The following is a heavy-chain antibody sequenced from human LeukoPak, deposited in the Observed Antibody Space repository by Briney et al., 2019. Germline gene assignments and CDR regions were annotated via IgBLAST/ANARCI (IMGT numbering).Heavy chain of an antibody. CDR1: GFTFNSYS. D-gene: IGHD3-22*01. CDR3: ARHVVALGFDY. J-gene: IGHJ4*02. CDR2: ISSSGTYI. Sequence: GGSLRLSCAASGFTFNSYSMSWVRQAPGKGLEWVSSISSSGTYIYYADSVKGRFTISRDNAKNSLYLQMNSLRAEDTAVYYCARHVVALGFDYWGQGTLVTVSS. V-gene: IGHV3-21*01.